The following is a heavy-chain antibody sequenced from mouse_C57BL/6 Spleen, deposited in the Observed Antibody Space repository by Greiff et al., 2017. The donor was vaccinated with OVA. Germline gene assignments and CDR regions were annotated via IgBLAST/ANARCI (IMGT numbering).Heavy chain of an antibody. CDR1: GFTFSDYY. Sequence: EVQRVESEGGLVQPGSSMKLSCTASGFTFSDYYMAWVRQVPEKGLEWVANINYDGSSTYYLDSLKSRFIISRDNAKNILYLQMSSLKSEDTATYYCARIYYDYWYFDVWGTGTTVTVSS. CDR3: ARIYYDYWYFDV. D-gene: IGHD2-4*01. CDR2: INYDGSST. J-gene: IGHJ1*03. V-gene: IGHV5-16*01.